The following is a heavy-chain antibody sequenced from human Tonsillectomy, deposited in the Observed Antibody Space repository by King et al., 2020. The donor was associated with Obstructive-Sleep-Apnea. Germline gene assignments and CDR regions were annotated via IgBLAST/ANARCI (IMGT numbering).Heavy chain of an antibody. Sequence: VQLQESGPGLVKPSQTLSLTCTVSCGSISSGGYYWSWIRQHPGKGLEWIGYIYYSGSTYYNPSLKSRVTISVDTSKNQFSLKLSAVTAADTAGYYCARGRVSSSWYRLDWFDPWGQGTLVTVSS. V-gene: IGHV4-31*03. CDR1: CGSISSGGYY. CDR3: ARGRVSSSWYRLDWFDP. D-gene: IGHD6-13*01. J-gene: IGHJ5*02. CDR2: IYYSGST.